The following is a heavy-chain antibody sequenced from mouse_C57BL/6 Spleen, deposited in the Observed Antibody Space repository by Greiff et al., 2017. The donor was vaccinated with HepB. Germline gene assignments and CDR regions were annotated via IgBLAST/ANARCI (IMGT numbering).Heavy chain of an antibody. V-gene: IGHV5-12*01. CDR2: ISNGGGST. Sequence: EVKLVESGGGLVQPGGSLKLSCAASGFTFSDYYMYWVRQTPEKRLEWVAYISNGGGSTYYPDTVKGRFTISRDNAKNTLYLQMSRLKSEDTAMYYCARHHYDGCFDVWGTGTTVTVSS. CDR3: ARHHYDGCFDV. J-gene: IGHJ1*03. CDR1: GFTFSDYY. D-gene: IGHD1-2*01.